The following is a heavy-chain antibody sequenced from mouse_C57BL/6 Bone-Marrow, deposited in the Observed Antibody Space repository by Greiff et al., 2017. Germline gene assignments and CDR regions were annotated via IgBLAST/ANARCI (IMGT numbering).Heavy chain of an antibody. J-gene: IGHJ2*01. CDR3: TTVPFDY. CDR1: GFNIKDDY. CDR2: IDPENGDT. V-gene: IGHV14-4*01. Sequence: EVQLQESGAELVRPGASVKLSCTASGFNIKDDYMHWVKQRPVQGLEWIGWIDPENGDTEYASKFQGKATITADTSSNTAYLQLSSLTSEDTAVYYCTTVPFDYWGQGTTLTVSS.